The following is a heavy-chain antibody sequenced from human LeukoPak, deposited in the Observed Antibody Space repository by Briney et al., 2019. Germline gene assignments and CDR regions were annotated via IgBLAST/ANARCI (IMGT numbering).Heavy chain of an antibody. V-gene: IGHV1-8*02. CDR1: GYTFTTYD. D-gene: IGHD3-10*01. Sequence: AAVKVSCKASGYTFTTYDINWVRQATGQGLEWMGWMTPTRGNTGYEQKFQGRVTLTRNTSTNTAYMELSSLRSDDTAVYYCARNPYRSGAMDVWGQGTTVTVSS. J-gene: IGHJ6*02. CDR3: ARNPYRSGAMDV. CDR2: MTPTRGNT.